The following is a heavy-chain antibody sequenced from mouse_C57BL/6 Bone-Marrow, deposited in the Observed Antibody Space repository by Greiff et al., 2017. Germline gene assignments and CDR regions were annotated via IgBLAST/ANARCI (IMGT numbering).Heavy chain of an antibody. CDR2: IHPSDSDT. V-gene: IGHV1-74*01. Sequence: QVMLQQPGAELVKPGASVKVSCKASGYTFTSYWMHWVKQRPGQGLEWIGRIHPSDSDTNYNQKFKGKATLTVDKSSSTAYRQLSSLTSEVSAGYYCAIQNWDYFDYWGQGTTLTVSS. CDR1: GYTFTSYW. J-gene: IGHJ2*01. CDR3: AIQNWDYFDY. D-gene: IGHD4-1*01.